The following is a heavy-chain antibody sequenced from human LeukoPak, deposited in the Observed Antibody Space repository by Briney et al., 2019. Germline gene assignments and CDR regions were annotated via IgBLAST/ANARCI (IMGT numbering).Heavy chain of an antibody. CDR2: IYYSGST. CDR3: ARVTGRRYYDSSGYHRGTFDY. J-gene: IGHJ4*02. D-gene: IGHD3-22*01. V-gene: IGHV4-59*01. Sequence: SETLSLTCTVSGGSLSSYYWSWIRQPPGKGLEWIGYIYYSGSTNYNPSLKSRVTISVDTSKNQFSLKLSSVTAADTAVYYCARVTGRRYYDSSGYHRGTFDYWGQGTLVTVSS. CDR1: GGSLSSYY.